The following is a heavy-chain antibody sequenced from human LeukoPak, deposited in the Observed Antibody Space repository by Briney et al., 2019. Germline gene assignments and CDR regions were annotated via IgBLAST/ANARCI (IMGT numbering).Heavy chain of an antibody. CDR3: ARGRKAATAY. Sequence: PSETLSLTCAVYGGSFSGYYWSCIRQRPGKGLEWIGEINHSGSTNYNPSLKSRVAISVDTSKNQFSLKLSSVTAADTAVYYCARGRKAATAYWGQGTLVTVSS. CDR1: GGSFSGYY. V-gene: IGHV4-34*01. J-gene: IGHJ4*02. D-gene: IGHD6-25*01. CDR2: INHSGST.